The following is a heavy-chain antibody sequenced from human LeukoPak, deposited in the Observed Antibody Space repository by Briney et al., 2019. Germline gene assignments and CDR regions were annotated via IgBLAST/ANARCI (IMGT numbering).Heavy chain of an antibody. CDR2: ISWNSGII. D-gene: IGHD6-13*01. V-gene: IGHV3-9*01. J-gene: IGHJ4*02. Sequence: GRSLRLSCAASGFTFDDYAMHWVRQAPGKGLEWVSGISWNSGIIVYADSVKGRFTISSDNTKNSLYLQMSSLRGEETALYYCAKGRSSSSWYGHFDYWGQGTLVTVSS. CDR3: AKGRSSSSWYGHFDY. CDR1: GFTFDDYA.